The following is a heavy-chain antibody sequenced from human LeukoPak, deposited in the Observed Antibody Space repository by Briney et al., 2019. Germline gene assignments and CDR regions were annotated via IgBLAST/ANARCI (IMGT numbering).Heavy chain of an antibody. CDR3: AKDGGSGYYSFDY. V-gene: IGHV3-30*18. J-gene: IGHJ4*02. CDR2: ISYDGSNK. D-gene: IGHD3-22*01. Sequence: GGSLRLSCAASGFTFSSYGMHWVRQAPGKGLEWVAVISYDGSNKYYADSVKGRFTISRDNSKNTPYLQMNSLRAEDTAVYYCAKDGGSGYYSFDYWGQGTLVTVSS. CDR1: GFTFSSYG.